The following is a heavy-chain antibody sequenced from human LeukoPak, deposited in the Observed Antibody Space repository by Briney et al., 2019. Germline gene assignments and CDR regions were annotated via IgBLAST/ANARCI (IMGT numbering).Heavy chain of an antibody. Sequence: SETLSLTCAVYGGSFSGYYRSWIRQPPGKGLEWIGEINHSGSTNYNSSLKSRVTISVDTPKNQFSLKLSSVTAADTAVYYCARGLGSSGCLFDYWGQGTLVTVSS. V-gene: IGHV4-34*01. CDR1: GGSFSGYY. J-gene: IGHJ4*02. D-gene: IGHD6-19*01. CDR3: ARGLGSSGCLFDY. CDR2: INHSGST.